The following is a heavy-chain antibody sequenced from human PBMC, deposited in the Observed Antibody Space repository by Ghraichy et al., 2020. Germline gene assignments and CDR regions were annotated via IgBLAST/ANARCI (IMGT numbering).Heavy chain of an antibody. CDR3: ARGTVDSPGIDY. J-gene: IGHJ4*02. D-gene: IGHD4-23*01. CDR2: TNEVGSEI. V-gene: IGHV3-7*01. CDR1: GFTFTSYW. Sequence: GGSLRLSCVASGFTFTSYWMAWLRQVPGKGLEWVANTNEVGSEIRYVNSVKDRFTISRDNAKNSLYLQMDSLRSDDTAVYYCARGTVDSPGIDYWGQGTLVTVSS.